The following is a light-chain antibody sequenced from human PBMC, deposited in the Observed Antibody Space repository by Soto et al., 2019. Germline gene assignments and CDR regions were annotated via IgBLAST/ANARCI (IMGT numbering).Light chain of an antibody. J-gene: IGKJ4*01. CDR2: GAS. V-gene: IGKV3-20*01. CDR1: QSVSSSY. Sequence: EIVLTQSPGTLSLSPGERVTLSCRASQSVSSSYLAWYQQQPGQATRLLIYGASSRATGIPDRFSGSGSGTDFALTISRLEPEDFAVYYCQQYGSSPLTFGGGTNVEI. CDR3: QQYGSSPLT.